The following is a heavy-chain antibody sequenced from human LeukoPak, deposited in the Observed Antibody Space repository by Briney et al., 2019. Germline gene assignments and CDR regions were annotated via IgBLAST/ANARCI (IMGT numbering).Heavy chain of an antibody. CDR2: ISDSGSST. Sequence: GGSLRVSCAASGFTFSSYAMIWVRQAPGKGLEWVSLISDSGSSTYYADSVKGRFTISRDNSKNTMYLQMNSLRAEDTAVYYCAKGESGYGSGRPFDYWGQGTLVTVSS. J-gene: IGHJ4*02. D-gene: IGHD3-10*01. CDR1: GFTFSSYA. CDR3: AKGESGYGSGRPFDY. V-gene: IGHV3-23*01.